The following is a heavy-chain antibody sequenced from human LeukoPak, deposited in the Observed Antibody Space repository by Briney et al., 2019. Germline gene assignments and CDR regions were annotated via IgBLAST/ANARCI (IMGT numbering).Heavy chain of an antibody. D-gene: IGHD5-18*01. CDR2: IYYSGST. CDR3: ARAGSDTAMVIWFDP. V-gene: IGHV4-38-2*02. J-gene: IGHJ5*02. Sequence: SETLSLTCTVSGDSFNNGLYWGWIRQPPGKGLEWIGSIYYSGSTYYNPSLKSRVTISVDTSKNQFSLKLSSVTAADTAVYYCARAGSDTAMVIWFDPWGQGTLVTVSS. CDR1: GDSFNNGLY.